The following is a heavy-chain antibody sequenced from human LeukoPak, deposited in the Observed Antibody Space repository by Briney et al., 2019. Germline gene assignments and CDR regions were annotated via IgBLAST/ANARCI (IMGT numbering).Heavy chain of an antibody. CDR1: GFTFSRYA. CDR2: IVAGGGG. Sequence: PGGSLRLSCVASGFTFSRYAMIWVRQAPGKGLERVSAIVAGGGGKYADSVKGRFTVSRDNSKNTLYLQMNGLTAEDTAVYFCARDPNGDYIGAFDFRGQGTRVTVSS. J-gene: IGHJ3*01. CDR3: ARDPNGDYIGAFDF. D-gene: IGHD4-17*01. V-gene: IGHV3-23*01.